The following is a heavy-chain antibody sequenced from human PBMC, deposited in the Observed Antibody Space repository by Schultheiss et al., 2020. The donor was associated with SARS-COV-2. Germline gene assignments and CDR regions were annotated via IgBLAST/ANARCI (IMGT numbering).Heavy chain of an antibody. CDR3: ARGRPPVGATPGLFDY. D-gene: IGHD1-26*01. V-gene: IGHV3-48*02. CDR1: GFTFSSYS. Sequence: GGSLRLSCAASGFTFSSYSMNWVRQAPGKGLEWVSFISSSSSTIYYADSVKGRFTISRDNAKNSLYLQMNSLRDEDTAVYYCARGRPPVGATPGLFDYWGQGTLVTVSS. CDR2: ISSSSSTI. J-gene: IGHJ4*02.